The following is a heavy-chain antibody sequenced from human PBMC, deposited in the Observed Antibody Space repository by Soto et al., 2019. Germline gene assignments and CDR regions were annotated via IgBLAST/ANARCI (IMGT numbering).Heavy chain of an antibody. CDR2: ISYDGSNK. CDR1: GFTFSSYA. J-gene: IGHJ6*02. D-gene: IGHD3-16*01. Sequence: QVQLVESGGGVVQPGRSLRLSCAASGFTFSSYAMHWVRQAPGKGLEWVAVISYDGSNKYYADSVKGRFTISRDNSKNTLYLQMNSLRAEDTAVYYCARDVSGGNYYYYYGMDVWGQGTTVTVSS. CDR3: ARDVSGGNYYYYYGMDV. V-gene: IGHV3-30-3*01.